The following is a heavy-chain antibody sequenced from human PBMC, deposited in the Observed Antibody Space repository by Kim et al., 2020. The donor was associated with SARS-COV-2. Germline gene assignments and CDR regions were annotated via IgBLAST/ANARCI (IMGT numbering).Heavy chain of an antibody. CDR3: TSVPGTTLAFWDAFD. CDR2: IRSKANSYAK. D-gene: IGHD1-1*01. Sequence: GGSLRLSCVASGLTFSGSAIHWVRQASGKVLEWVGRIRSKANSYAKAYAASVKGRFTISRDDSKNTAYLQMNSLKTEDTAVYYCTSVPGTTLAFWDAFD. V-gene: IGHV3-73*01. CDR1: GLTFSGSA. J-gene: IGHJ3*02.